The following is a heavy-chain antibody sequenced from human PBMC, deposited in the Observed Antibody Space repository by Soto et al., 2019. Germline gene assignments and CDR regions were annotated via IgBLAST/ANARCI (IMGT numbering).Heavy chain of an antibody. CDR3: AREGGSNSWYGVGYYYYGMDV. J-gene: IGHJ6*02. D-gene: IGHD6-13*01. CDR2: ISAYNGDT. V-gene: IGHV1-18*04. Sequence: ASVKVSCKASGYTFTNYAISWVRQAPGQGLEWMGWISAYNGDTKYAQKLQGRVTMTTDTSTTTAYMELRSLRSDDAAVYFCAREGGSNSWYGVGYYYYGMDVWGQGTTVTVSS. CDR1: GYTFTNYA.